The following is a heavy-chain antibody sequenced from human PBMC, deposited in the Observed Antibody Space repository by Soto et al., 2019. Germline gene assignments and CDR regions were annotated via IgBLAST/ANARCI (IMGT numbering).Heavy chain of an antibody. V-gene: IGHV4-34*01. CDR3: ARGLYSGSYSDAFDI. Sequence: QVQLQQWGAGLLKPSETLSLTCAVYGGSFSGYYWSWIRQPPGKGLEWIGEINDSGSTNYNPSLKSRVTVSVDTSKNRFSLELSSVTAADTAVFYCARGLYSGSYSDAFDIWGQGTMVTVSS. D-gene: IGHD1-26*01. J-gene: IGHJ3*02. CDR2: INDSGST. CDR1: GGSFSGYY.